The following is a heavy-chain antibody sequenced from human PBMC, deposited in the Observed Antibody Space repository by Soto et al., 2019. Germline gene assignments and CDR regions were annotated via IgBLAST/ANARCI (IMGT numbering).Heavy chain of an antibody. Sequence: PSETLSLTCTVSGGSISSSSYYWGWIRQPPGKGLEWIGSIYYSGSTYYNPSLKSRVTISVDTSKNQFSLKLSSVTAADTAVYYCARHSPDYYDSSGYYYQQLDYWGQGTLVTVSS. CDR2: IYYSGST. CDR3: ARHSPDYYDSSGYYYQQLDY. J-gene: IGHJ4*02. CDR1: GGSISSSSYY. V-gene: IGHV4-39*01. D-gene: IGHD3-22*01.